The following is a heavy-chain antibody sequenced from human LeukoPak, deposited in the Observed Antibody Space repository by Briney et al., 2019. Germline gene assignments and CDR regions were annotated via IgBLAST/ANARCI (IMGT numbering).Heavy chain of an antibody. D-gene: IGHD2-21*02. CDR3: AKASKGDPPYYFDY. CDR2: ISYDGSNK. V-gene: IGHV3-30-3*01. CDR1: GFTFSSYA. J-gene: IGHJ4*02. Sequence: GGSLRLSCAASGFTFSSYAMPWVRQAPGKGLEWVAVISYDGSNKYYADSVKGRFTISRDNAKNSLYLQMNSLRAEDTALYYCAKASKGDPPYYFDYWGQGTLVTVSS.